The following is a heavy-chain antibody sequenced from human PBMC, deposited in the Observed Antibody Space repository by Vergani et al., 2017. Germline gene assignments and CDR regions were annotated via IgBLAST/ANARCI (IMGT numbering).Heavy chain of an antibody. CDR2: INPNSGGT. CDR1: GYTFTGYY. J-gene: IGHJ4*02. D-gene: IGHD3-10*01. CDR3: ARARSAGYYGSGSYYGDYFDY. V-gene: IGHV1-2*02. Sequence: QVQLVQSGAEVQKPGASVKVSCNASGYTFTGYYMHWVRQAPGQGLEWMGWINPNSGGTNYAQQFHGRVTMTRDTSISTAYMELGRLRSDDTAVYYCARARSAGYYGSGSYYGDYFDYWGQGTLVTVPS.